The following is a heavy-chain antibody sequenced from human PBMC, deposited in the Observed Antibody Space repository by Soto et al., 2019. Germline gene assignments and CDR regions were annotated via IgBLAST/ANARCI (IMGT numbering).Heavy chain of an antibody. J-gene: IGHJ4*02. CDR1: GGSISSGGYS. CDR2: IYHSGST. V-gene: IGHV4-30-2*01. D-gene: IGHD3-9*01. CDR3: ASLRYFEWLTIDY. Sequence: PSETLSLTCAVSGGSISSGGYSWSWIRQPPGKGLEWIGYIYHSGSTYYNPSLKSRVTISVDRSKNQFSLKLSSVTAADTAVYYCASLRYFEWLTIDYWGKGTLVTVSS.